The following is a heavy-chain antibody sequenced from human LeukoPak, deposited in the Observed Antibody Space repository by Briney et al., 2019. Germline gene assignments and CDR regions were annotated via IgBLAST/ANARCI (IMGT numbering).Heavy chain of an antibody. D-gene: IGHD3-3*02. CDR2: INHSGST. CDR3: ARVLDGAFDI. J-gene: IGHJ3*02. Sequence: SETLSLTCAVYGGSFSGYYWSWIRQPPGKGLEWIGEINHSGSTNYNPSLKSRVTISVDTFKNQFSLKLSSVTAADTAVYYCARVLDGAFDIWGQGTMVTVSS. V-gene: IGHV4-34*01. CDR1: GGSFSGYY.